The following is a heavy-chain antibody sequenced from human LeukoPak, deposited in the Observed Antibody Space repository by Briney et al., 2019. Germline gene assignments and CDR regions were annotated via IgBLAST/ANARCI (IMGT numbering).Heavy chain of an antibody. Sequence: SETLSLTCAVSGYSISSGYYWGWIRQPPGKGLEWIGYIYYSGSTYYNPSLKSRVTISVDTSKNQFSLKLSSVTAADTAVYYCARTPYCSSTSCYHYYYYYMDVWGKGTTVTVSS. J-gene: IGHJ6*03. V-gene: IGHV4-30-4*08. CDR1: GYSISSGYY. D-gene: IGHD2-2*01. CDR3: ARTPYCSSTSCYHYYYYYMDV. CDR2: IYYSGST.